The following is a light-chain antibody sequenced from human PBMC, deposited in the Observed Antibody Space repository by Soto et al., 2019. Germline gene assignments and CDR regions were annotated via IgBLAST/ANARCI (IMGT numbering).Light chain of an antibody. J-gene: IGLJ1*01. Sequence: QSALTQPHSVSGSPGQSVTISCTGTSVDVGAYDFVSWYQQHPGKAPKLMIYEVNKRPSGVPDRFSGSKSGNTASLTVSGLQAEDEADYYCSSYAGSSNVFGTGTKVTVL. CDR1: SVDVGAYDF. CDR3: SSYAGSSNV. V-gene: IGLV2-8*01. CDR2: EVN.